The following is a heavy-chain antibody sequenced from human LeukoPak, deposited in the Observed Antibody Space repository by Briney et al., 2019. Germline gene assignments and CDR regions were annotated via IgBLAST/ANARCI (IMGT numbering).Heavy chain of an antibody. J-gene: IGHJ4*02. D-gene: IGHD7-27*01. Sequence: GGSLRLSCAASGFTFSTYWMHWVRQAPGKGLVWVARINPDGTTISYADSVKGRFTISRDNAENTLDLQMDSLRAEDTAVYYCGRDDWGSVDYWGQGTLVTVSS. CDR3: GRDDWGSVDY. CDR1: GFTFSTYW. V-gene: IGHV3-74*01. CDR2: INPDGTTI.